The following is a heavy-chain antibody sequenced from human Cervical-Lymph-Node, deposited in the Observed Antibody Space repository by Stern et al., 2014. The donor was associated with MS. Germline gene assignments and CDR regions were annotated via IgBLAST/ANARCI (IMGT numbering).Heavy chain of an antibody. CDR1: WFTVSRDY. CDR2: ITNGGST. D-gene: IGHD1-1*01. CDR3: ARDTSSPERSDW. Sequence: EVQLVESGGGVIQPGGSLRLSCTASWFTVSRDYMTLVLQAPGTGLEWVALITNGGSTLYTDSVKGRFTISRDDSKNTVYLHMTSLRAEDTAMYYCARDTSSPERSDWWGQGTLVTVSS. J-gene: IGHJ4*02. V-gene: IGHV3-53*01.